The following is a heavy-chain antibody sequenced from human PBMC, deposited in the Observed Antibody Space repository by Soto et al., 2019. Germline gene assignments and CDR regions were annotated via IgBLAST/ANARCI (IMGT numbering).Heavy chain of an antibody. CDR1: GFSFDGYA. V-gene: IGHV3-9*01. D-gene: IGHD1-26*01. CDR3: AKDKWGGSYYYDAFDI. Sequence: PXGSRRLSCAASGFSFDGYAMHWVRQAPGKGLEWVSGISWNSGSIGYADSVKGRFTISRDNAKNSLYLQMNSLRAEDTALYYCAKDKWGGSYYYDAFDIWGQGTMVTVSS. CDR2: ISWNSGSI. J-gene: IGHJ3*02.